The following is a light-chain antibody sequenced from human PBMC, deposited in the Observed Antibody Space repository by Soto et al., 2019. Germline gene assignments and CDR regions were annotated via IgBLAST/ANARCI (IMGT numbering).Light chain of an antibody. V-gene: IGKV3-20*01. CDR1: ETVGNY. CDR2: DAS. J-gene: IGKJ4*01. CDR3: QQYGRSLLT. Sequence: EIVLTQSPGTLSLSPGERATLSCRASETVGNYLAWYQQKPGQAPRLVIFDASNRASGIPDRFSGRGSGTDFTLTISRLEVEDVAVYYCQQYGRSLLTVGGGTKVQIK.